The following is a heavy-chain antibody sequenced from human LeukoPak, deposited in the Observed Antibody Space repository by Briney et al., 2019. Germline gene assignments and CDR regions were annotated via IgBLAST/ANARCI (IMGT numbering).Heavy chain of an antibody. Sequence: SQTLSLTCAISGDSVSSNSAAWNWIRQSPSRGLEWLGRTYYRSKWYNDYAVSVKSRITINPDTSKNQFSLQLNSVTPEDTAVYYCARVRIAAAVSRENYYYYGMDVWGQGTTVTVSS. CDR2: TYYRSKWYN. J-gene: IGHJ6*02. CDR1: GDSVSSNSAA. V-gene: IGHV6-1*01. D-gene: IGHD6-25*01. CDR3: ARVRIAAAVSRENYYYYGMDV.